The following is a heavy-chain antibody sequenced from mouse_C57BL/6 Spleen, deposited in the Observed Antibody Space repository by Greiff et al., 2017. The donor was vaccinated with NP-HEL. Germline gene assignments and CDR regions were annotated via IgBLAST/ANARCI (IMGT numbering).Heavy chain of an antibody. CDR2: INPSSGYT. D-gene: IGHD1-1*01. J-gene: IGHJ1*03. CDR1: GYTFTSYT. Sequence: QVQLQQSGAELARPGASVKMSCKASGYTFTSYTMHWVKQRPGQGLEWIGYINPSSGYTKYNQKFKDKATLTADKSSSTAYMQLSSLTSEDSAVYYCAREDYGSSYFDVWGTGTTVTVSS. V-gene: IGHV1-4*01. CDR3: AREDYGSSYFDV.